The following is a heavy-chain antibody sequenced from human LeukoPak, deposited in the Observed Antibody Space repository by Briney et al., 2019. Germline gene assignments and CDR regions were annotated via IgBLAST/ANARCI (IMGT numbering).Heavy chain of an antibody. CDR2: IYYSGST. D-gene: IGHD4-17*01. CDR1: GGSIRSYS. J-gene: IGHJ5*02. CDR3: ARHVSGDYGWLDV. Sequence: SETLSLTCTVSGGSIRSYSCSWIRQPPGKGLEWIGYIYYSGSTNYNPSLKSRVTISADTSKNQFSLKLSSVTAADTAVYYCARHVSGDYGWLDVWGQGTLVTVSS. V-gene: IGHV4-59*08.